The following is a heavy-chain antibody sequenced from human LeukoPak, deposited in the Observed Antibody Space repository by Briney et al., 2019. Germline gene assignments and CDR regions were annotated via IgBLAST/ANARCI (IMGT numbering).Heavy chain of an antibody. J-gene: IGHJ4*02. CDR2: IYHSGST. Sequence: PSETLSLTCAVSGGSISSSNWWSWVRQPPGKGLEWIGEIYHSGSTNYNPSLRSRVTISVDTSKNQFSLKLSSVTAADTAVYYCAPATVTASDAFDYWGQGTLVTVSS. D-gene: IGHD4-17*01. V-gene: IGHV4-4*02. CDR1: GGSISSSNW. CDR3: APATVTASDAFDY.